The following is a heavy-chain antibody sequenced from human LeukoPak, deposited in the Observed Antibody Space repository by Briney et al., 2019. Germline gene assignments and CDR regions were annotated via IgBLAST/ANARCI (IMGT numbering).Heavy chain of an antibody. D-gene: IGHD5-12*01. J-gene: IGHJ4*02. CDR1: GYTFTSYD. V-gene: IGHV1-8*01. CDR3: ARERGSGYDLNPDY. CDR2: MNPNSGNT. Sequence: ASVKVSCKASGYTFTSYDINWVRQATGQGLEWMGWMNPNSGNTGYAQKFQGRVTMTRNTSISTAYMELSSLRSEDTAVYYCARERGSGYDLNPDYWGQGTLVTVSS.